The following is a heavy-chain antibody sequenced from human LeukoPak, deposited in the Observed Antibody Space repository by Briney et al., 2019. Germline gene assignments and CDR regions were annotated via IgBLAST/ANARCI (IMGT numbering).Heavy chain of an antibody. V-gene: IGHV3-23*01. CDR1: GFTFNTYA. Sequence: GGSLRLSCATSGFTFNTYAMNWVRQAPGKGLEWVSIISGNGINTYYAESVKGRFTISRGDSKNTLYLQMNSLRADNTAIYYCARGVSDWGQGTLVTVAS. CDR2: ISGNGINT. D-gene: IGHD3-16*01. J-gene: IGHJ4*02. CDR3: ARGVSD.